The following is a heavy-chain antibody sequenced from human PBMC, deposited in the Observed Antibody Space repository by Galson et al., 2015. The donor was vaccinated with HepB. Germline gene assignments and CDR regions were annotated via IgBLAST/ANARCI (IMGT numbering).Heavy chain of an antibody. J-gene: IGHJ4*02. D-gene: IGHD3-22*01. CDR3: ARDHTYYYDSSGYYYPDY. V-gene: IGHV3-30-3*01. CDR1: GFTFSSYA. CDR2: ISYDGSNK. Sequence: SLRLSCAASGFTFSSYAMHWVRQAPGKGLEWVAVISYDGSNKYYADSVKGRFTISRDNSKNTLYLQMNSLRAEDTAVYYCARDHTYYYDSSGYYYPDYWGQGTLVTVSS.